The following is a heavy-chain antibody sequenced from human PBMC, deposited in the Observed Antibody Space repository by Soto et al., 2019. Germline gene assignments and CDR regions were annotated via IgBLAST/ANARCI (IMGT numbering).Heavy chain of an antibody. D-gene: IGHD3-9*01. CDR2: IDPSDSYT. Sequence: PGESLKISCKGSGYSFTSYWISWVRQMPGKGLEWMGRIDPSDSYTNYSPSFQGHVTISADKSISTAYLQWSSLKASDTAMYYCARSDDILTGYSPSDPWGQGTLVTVSS. J-gene: IGHJ5*02. CDR1: GYSFTSYW. CDR3: ARSDDILTGYSPSDP. V-gene: IGHV5-10-1*01.